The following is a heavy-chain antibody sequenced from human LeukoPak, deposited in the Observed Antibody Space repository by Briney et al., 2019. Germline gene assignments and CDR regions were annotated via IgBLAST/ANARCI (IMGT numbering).Heavy chain of an antibody. Sequence: GRSLRLSCAATGFTFSNYAIHWGRQAPGKGLEWVAFVSDDGSRQHYADSVKGRFTISRDNSKNTLNLQMNSLRAEDTAVYYCVKDRTGTYTLDYWGQGTLVTVSS. CDR1: GFTFSNYA. J-gene: IGHJ4*02. CDR2: VSDDGSRQ. CDR3: VKDRTGTYTLDY. D-gene: IGHD3-10*01. V-gene: IGHV3-30-3*01.